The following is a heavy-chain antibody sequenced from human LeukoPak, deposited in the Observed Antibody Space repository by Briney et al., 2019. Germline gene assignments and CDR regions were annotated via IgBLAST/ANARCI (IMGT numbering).Heavy chain of an antibody. V-gene: IGHV3-33*01. D-gene: IGHD6-19*01. J-gene: IGHJ4*02. CDR1: EFTFSNYG. CDR3: AREWGRIAVAGGPGY. Sequence: GGSLRLSCAASEFTFSNYGMHWVRQAPGKGLEWVALIWYDGRTKFHADSVKGRFTISRDNSKNTLYLQMDSLRDEDTAVYYCAREWGRIAVAGGPGYWGQGTRVTVSS. CDR2: IWYDGRTK.